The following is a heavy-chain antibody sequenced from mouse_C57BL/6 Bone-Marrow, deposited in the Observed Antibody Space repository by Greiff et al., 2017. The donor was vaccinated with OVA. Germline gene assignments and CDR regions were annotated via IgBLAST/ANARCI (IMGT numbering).Heavy chain of an antibody. CDR3: ARAYYGNYVGY. V-gene: IGHV2-2*01. J-gene: IGHJ2*01. CDR2: IWSGGST. Sequence: VKVVESGPGLVQPSQSLSITCTVSGFSLTRYGVHWVRQSPGKGLEWLGVIWSGGSTDYNAAFISRLSISKDNSKSQVFFKMNSLQADDTAIYYCARAYYGNYVGYWGQGTTLTVSS. CDR1: GFSLTRYG. D-gene: IGHD2-10*01.